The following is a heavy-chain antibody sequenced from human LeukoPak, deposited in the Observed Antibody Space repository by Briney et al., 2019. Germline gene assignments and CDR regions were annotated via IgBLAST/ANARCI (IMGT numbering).Heavy chain of an antibody. J-gene: IGHJ4*02. CDR3: PTDGGGSGWRC. Sequence: GGSLRLSCVASGFIFNKAWMSWVRQAPGKGLEWVARIKSISDGGTTDYAAPVKGRFSISRDESRNMLYLQINSLKTEDTAVYYCPTDGGGSGWRCWGQGTLVTVSS. V-gene: IGHV3-15*01. CDR1: GFIFNKAW. D-gene: IGHD6-19*01. CDR2: IKSISDGGTT.